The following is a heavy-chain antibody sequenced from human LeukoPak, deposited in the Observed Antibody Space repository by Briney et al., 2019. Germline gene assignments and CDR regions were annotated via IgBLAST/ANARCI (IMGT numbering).Heavy chain of an antibody. CDR1: RGSISRSGYY. D-gene: IGHD3-3*01. Sequence: SETLSLTCTVSRGSISRSGYYWSWIRQPAGKGLEWIGRIYTSGSTNYNPSLKSRVTISIDTSKNQFSLKLSSVTAADTAVYYCARGEHDFWSGYSYYHYYMDVWGKGTTVTVSS. V-gene: IGHV4-61*02. CDR2: IYTSGST. CDR3: ARGEHDFWSGYSYYHYYMDV. J-gene: IGHJ6*03.